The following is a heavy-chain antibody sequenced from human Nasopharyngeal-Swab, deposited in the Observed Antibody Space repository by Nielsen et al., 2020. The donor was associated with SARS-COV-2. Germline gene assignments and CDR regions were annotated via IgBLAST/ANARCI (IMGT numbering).Heavy chain of an antibody. CDR1: GFTFSGFT. CDR3: ARTAPFCGGDCYSEYFQY. J-gene: IGHJ1*01. D-gene: IGHD2-21*02. V-gene: IGHV3-21*01. Sequence: GESLKISCVGSGFTFSGFTMNWVRQAPGKGLEWVSSISGSSSYIWYADSVKGRFTVSRDNAKNSLFLQMDNLGADDTSFYYCARTAPFCGGDCYSEYFQYWGQGTLVTVSS. CDR2: ISGSSSYI.